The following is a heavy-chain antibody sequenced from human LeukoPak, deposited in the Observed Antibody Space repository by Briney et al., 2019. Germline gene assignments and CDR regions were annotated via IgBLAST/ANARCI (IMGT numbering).Heavy chain of an antibody. CDR1: GGSISGSNW. J-gene: IGHJ5*02. CDR2: IYYSGST. D-gene: IGHD2-2*01. Sequence: PSGTLSLTCAVSGGSISGSNWWSWVRQPPGKGLEWIGSIYYSGSTYYNPSLKSRVTISVDTSKNQFSLKLSSVTAADTAVYYCARDRMDCSSTSCRNWFDPWGQGTLVTVSS. CDR3: ARDRMDCSSTSCRNWFDP. V-gene: IGHV4-4*02.